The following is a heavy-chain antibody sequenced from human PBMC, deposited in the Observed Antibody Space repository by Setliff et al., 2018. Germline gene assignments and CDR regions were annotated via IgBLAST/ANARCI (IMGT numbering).Heavy chain of an antibody. J-gene: IGHJ3*02. V-gene: IGHV4-39*01. Sequence: SETLSLTCNVSGVSIANTASYWSWIRQPAGKTLEWIGQVYVGGNTYYNPSLKGRVTISVDTSKNQFSLKLSSVTAADTAVYYCARHFPWGYFDWLSYHDAFDIWGQGTMVTVSS. CDR1: GVSIANTASY. CDR3: ARHFPWGYFDWLSYHDAFDI. D-gene: IGHD3-9*01. CDR2: VYVGGNT.